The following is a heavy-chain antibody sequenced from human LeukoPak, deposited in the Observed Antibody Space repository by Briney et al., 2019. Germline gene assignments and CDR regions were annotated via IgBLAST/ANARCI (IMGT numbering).Heavy chain of an antibody. J-gene: IGHJ4*02. V-gene: IGHV1-46*01. CDR1: GGTFTSYY. CDR2: INPSGGST. CDR3: AKDQETQQLGDFDY. D-gene: IGHD6-13*01. Sequence: ASVKVSCKASGGTFTSYYMHWVRQAPGQGLEWMGIINPSGGSTSYAQKFQGRVTMTRDMSTSTVYMELSSLRSEDTAVYYCAKDQETQQLGDFDYWGQGTLVTVSS.